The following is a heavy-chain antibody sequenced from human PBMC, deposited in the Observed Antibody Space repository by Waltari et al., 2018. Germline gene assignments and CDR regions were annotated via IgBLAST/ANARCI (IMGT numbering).Heavy chain of an antibody. Sequence: QVQLQQWGAGLLKPSETLSLTCAIYGGSLRGYYWSWIRQPPGKGLEWIGEINHSGSTNYNPSLKSRVTISVDTSKNQFSLKLSSVTAADTAVYYCARARQQPLDYWGQGTLVTVSS. CDR3: ARARQQPLDY. CDR2: INHSGST. V-gene: IGHV4-34*01. CDR1: GGSLRGYY. D-gene: IGHD5-18*01. J-gene: IGHJ4*02.